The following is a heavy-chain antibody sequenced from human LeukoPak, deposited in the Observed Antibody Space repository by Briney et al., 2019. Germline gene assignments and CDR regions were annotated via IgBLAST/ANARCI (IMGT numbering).Heavy chain of an antibody. CDR3: ANSPIMITFGGVIVPTGAFDI. V-gene: IGHV3-23*01. CDR1: GFTFSSYA. CDR2: ISGSGGST. Sequence: GGSLRLSCAASGFTFSSYAMSWVRQAPGKGLEWVSAISGSGGSTYYADSVKGRFTISRDNSKNTLYLHMNSLRAEDTAVYYCANSPIMITFGGVIVPTGAFDIWGQGTMVTVSS. J-gene: IGHJ3*02. D-gene: IGHD3-16*02.